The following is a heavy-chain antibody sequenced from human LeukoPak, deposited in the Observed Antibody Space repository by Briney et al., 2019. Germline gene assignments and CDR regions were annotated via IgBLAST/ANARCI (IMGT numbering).Heavy chain of an antibody. Sequence: GGSLRLSCATSGFTFTSHAMTWVRQAPGKGLEWVSGISGTTGRTFYGDSVKGRFTVSRDNSRDTLYLQMNSLRAEDTAVYYCARSLGELPFDYWGQGTLVTVSS. CDR2: ISGTTGRT. CDR1: GFTFTSHA. CDR3: ARSLGELPFDY. J-gene: IGHJ4*02. D-gene: IGHD1-26*01. V-gene: IGHV3-23*01.